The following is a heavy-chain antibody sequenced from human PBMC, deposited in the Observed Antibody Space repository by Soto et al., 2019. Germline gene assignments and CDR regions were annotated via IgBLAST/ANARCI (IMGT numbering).Heavy chain of an antibody. J-gene: IGHJ4*02. CDR1: GVSVSSSNW. D-gene: IGHD6-6*01. Sequence: QVQLQESGPGLVKPSGTLSLTCTVFGVSVSSSNWWSWVRQSPGKGLEWIVEIFHTGSTNYNPSLKSRDSISVDKSQNQFSLRVASVDVADTAVYYCVRGGKYSSSPGLDYWGQGILVTVSS. CDR2: IFHTGST. CDR3: VRGGKYSSSPGLDY. V-gene: IGHV4-4*02.